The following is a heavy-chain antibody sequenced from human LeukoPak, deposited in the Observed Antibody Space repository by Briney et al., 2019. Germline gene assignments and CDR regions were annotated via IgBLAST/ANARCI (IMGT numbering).Heavy chain of an antibody. CDR1: GFTFSSYS. J-gene: IGHJ4*02. CDR3: ARVSIAVAGTSFDY. Sequence: GGSLRLSCAASGFTFSSYSMNWVRQAPGKGLEWVSSISSSSSYIYYADSVKGRFTISRDNAKNSLYLQMNSLRAEDTAVYYCARVSIAVAGTSFDYWGQGTLVPVSS. V-gene: IGHV3-21*01. D-gene: IGHD6-19*01. CDR2: ISSSSSYI.